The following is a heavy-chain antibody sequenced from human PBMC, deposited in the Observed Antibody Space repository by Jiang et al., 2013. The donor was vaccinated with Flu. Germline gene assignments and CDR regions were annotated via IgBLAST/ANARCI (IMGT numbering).Heavy chain of an antibody. J-gene: IGHJ4*02. Sequence: QLLESGGGVVQPGRSLRLSCAASGFTFSSYGMHWVRQAPGKGLEWVAVISYDGSNKYYADSVKGRFTISRDNSKNTLYLQMNSLRAEDTAVYYCARGSYDILTGSNYYFDYWGQGTLVTVSS. D-gene: IGHD3-9*01. CDR2: ISYDGSNK. CDR3: ARGSYDILTGSNYYFDY. V-gene: IGHV3-33*05. CDR1: GFTFSSYG.